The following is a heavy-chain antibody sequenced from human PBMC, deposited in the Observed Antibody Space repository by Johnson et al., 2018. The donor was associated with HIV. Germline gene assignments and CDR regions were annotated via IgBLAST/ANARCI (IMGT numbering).Heavy chain of an antibody. CDR1: GFTFSSYG. CDR3: ATADRDAFDI. Sequence: QVQLVESGGGVVQPGRSLRLSCAASGFTFSSYGMHWVRQAPGKGLEWVAVIRYDGSNKYYADSVKGRFTISRDNSKNTLYLQMNSLRPEDTALYYCATADRDAFDIWGQGT. CDR2: IRYDGSNK. V-gene: IGHV3-33*08. J-gene: IGHJ3*02.